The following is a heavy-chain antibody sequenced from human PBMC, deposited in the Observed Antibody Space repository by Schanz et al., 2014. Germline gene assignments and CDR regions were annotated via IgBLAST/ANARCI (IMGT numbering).Heavy chain of an antibody. CDR3: AKGMGYCSGGTCYDYYYYGLDV. CDR1: GFTFSSYA. CDR2: LSGSGGST. J-gene: IGHJ6*02. Sequence: EVRLVESGGGLVQPGGSLRLSCEASGFTFSSYAMSWVRQAPGKGLEWVSALSGSGGSTYYADSVKGRFTISRDNSENTLYLQMNSLSADDTAVFYCAKGMGYCSGGTCYDYYYYGLDVWGQGTTVTVSS. D-gene: IGHD2-15*01. V-gene: IGHV3-23*04.